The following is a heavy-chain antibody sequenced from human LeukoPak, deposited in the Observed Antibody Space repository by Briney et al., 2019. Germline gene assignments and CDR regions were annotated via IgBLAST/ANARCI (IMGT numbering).Heavy chain of an antibody. J-gene: IGHJ4*02. CDR1: GFTFSTYW. D-gene: IGHD3-3*01. CDR2: IKEDGSDI. V-gene: IGHV3-7*01. CDR3: ARSREMNADYTYYFDN. Sequence: GGSLRLSCAASGFTFSTYWMSWVRQAPGKGLEWVANIKEDGSDIYYADSVKGRFTISRDNAKNSLYLQMISLRADDTAVYYCARSREMNADYTYYFDNWGQGILVTVSS.